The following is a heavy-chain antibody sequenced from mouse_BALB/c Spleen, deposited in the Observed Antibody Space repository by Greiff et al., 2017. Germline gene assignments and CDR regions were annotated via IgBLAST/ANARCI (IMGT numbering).Heavy chain of an antibody. CDR3: ARLGTGTDAMDY. Sequence: QVQLQQSGAELVRPGTSVKVSCKASGYAFTNYLIEWVKQRPGQGLEWIGVINPGSGGTNYNEKFKGKATLTADKSSSTAYMQLSSLTSDDSAVYFCARLGTGTDAMDYWGQGTSVTVSS. V-gene: IGHV1-54*01. J-gene: IGHJ4*01. CDR1: GYAFTNYL. CDR2: INPGSGGT. D-gene: IGHD4-1*01.